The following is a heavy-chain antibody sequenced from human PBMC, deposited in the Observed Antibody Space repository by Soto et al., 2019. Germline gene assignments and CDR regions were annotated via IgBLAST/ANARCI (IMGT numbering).Heavy chain of an antibody. CDR3: ARGLMVRGVSIDY. J-gene: IGHJ4*02. Sequence: PSETLSLTCAVYGGSFSGYYWRWIRQPPGKGLEWIGEINHSGSTNYNPSLKSRVTISVDTSKNQFSLKLSSVTAADTAVYYCARGLMVRGVSIDYWGQGTLVTVSS. V-gene: IGHV4-34*01. D-gene: IGHD3-10*01. CDR2: INHSGST. CDR1: GGSFSGYY.